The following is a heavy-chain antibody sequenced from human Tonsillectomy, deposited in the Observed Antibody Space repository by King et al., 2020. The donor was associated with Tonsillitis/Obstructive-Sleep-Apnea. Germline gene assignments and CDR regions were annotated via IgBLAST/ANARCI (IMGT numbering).Heavy chain of an antibody. D-gene: IGHD3-22*01. Sequence: QLVQSGGGLIQPGGSLRLSCAASGFTFSSYAMSWVRQSPGKGLEWVSAISSRGGSTYYADSVKGRFTISRDNSKNTVYVQMNSLRAEDTAVYYCAKGYYDSSGFYDYYFDFWGQGTLVTVSS. J-gene: IGHJ4*02. V-gene: IGHV3-23*04. CDR3: AKGYYDSSGFYDYYFDF. CDR1: GFTFSSYA. CDR2: ISSRGGST.